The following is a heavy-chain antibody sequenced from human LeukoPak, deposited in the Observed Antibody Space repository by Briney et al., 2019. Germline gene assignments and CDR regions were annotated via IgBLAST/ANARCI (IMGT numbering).Heavy chain of an antibody. CDR1: GFTFSDYG. J-gene: IGHJ4*02. CDR2: ISASGTYI. CDR3: AKDLPRYSGSYFPFDF. V-gene: IGHV3-21*01. D-gene: IGHD1-26*01. Sequence: GGSLRLSCTTSGFTFSDYGMNWVRQAPGKGLEWVSSISASGTYIYYADSLKGRFTISRDNAKNSLFLQMNSLRDGDTAVYYCAKDLPRYSGSYFPFDFWGQGTLVTVSS.